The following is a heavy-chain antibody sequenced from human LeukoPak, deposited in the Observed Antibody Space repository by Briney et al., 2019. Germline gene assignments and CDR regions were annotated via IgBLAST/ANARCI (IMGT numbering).Heavy chain of an antibody. CDR1: GYTFTSYD. V-gene: IGHV1-8*03. CDR3: ARGIVVVPAATRRDYYMDV. J-gene: IGHJ6*03. CDR2: TNPNSGNT. D-gene: IGHD2-2*01. Sequence: GASVKVSCTASGYTFTSYDTNWVRQATGQGLEWMGWTNPNSGNTGYAQKCQGRVTITRNTSISTAYMEPSSLRSEHTAVYYCARGIVVVPAATRRDYYMDVWGKGTTVTVSS.